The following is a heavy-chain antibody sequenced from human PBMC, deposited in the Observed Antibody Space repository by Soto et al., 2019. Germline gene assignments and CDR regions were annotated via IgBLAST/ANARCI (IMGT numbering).Heavy chain of an antibody. J-gene: IGHJ4*02. D-gene: IGHD6-13*01. CDR1: GYTFTSYY. V-gene: IGHV1-46*01. CDR3: ARDLRPGIAAAGPFDY. CDR2: INPSGGST. Sequence: ASVKVSCKASGYTFTSYYMHWVRQAPGQGLEWMGIINPSGGSTSYAQKFQGRVTITADESTSTAYMELSSLRSEDTAVYYCARDLRPGIAAAGPFDYWGQGTLVTVSS.